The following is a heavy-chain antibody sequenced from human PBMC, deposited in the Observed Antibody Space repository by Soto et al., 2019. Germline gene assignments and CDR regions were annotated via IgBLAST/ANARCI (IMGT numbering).Heavy chain of an antibody. J-gene: IGHJ5*02. CDR3: ASRPRGYGACFIQHH. D-gene: IGHD2-21*02. CDR2: ISSSSSTI. V-gene: IGHV3-48*02. CDR1: GFTFSSYS. Sequence: EVQLVESGGGLVQPGGSLRLSCAASGFTFSSYSMNWVRQAPGKGLEWVSYISSSSSTIYYADSVKGRFTISRDNAKNSLYLQMNSLRDEDTAVYYCASRPRGYGACFIQHHWGQGTLGNVSA.